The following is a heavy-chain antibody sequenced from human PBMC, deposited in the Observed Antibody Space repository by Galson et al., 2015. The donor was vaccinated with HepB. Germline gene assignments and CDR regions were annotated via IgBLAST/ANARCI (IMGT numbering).Heavy chain of an antibody. CDR3: ARGYPYSSSSA. CDR1: GFTFSSHW. J-gene: IGHJ4*02. V-gene: IGHV3-7*05. Sequence: SLRLSCAVSGFTFSSHWMNWVRQAPGKGLEWVANIKEDGSARSYVDSVKGRFTTSRDNAKNSLFLQMNSLRPEDTAVYYCARGYPYSSSSAWGQGTLVTVSS. CDR2: IKEDGSAR. D-gene: IGHD6-6*01.